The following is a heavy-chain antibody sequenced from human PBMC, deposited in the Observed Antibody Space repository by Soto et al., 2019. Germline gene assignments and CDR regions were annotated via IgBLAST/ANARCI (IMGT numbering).Heavy chain of an antibody. Sequence: SETLSLTCTLSGFSISSSSYYWGWIRQPPGKGLEWIGYIYYSGSTNYNPSLKSRVTISVDTSKNQFSLKLSSVTAADTAVYYCGLSSSYFPNAFDIWGQGTMVTVSS. J-gene: IGHJ3*02. CDR3: GLSSSYFPNAFDI. CDR1: GFSISSSSYY. CDR2: IYYSGST. V-gene: IGHV4-39*07. D-gene: IGHD6-6*01.